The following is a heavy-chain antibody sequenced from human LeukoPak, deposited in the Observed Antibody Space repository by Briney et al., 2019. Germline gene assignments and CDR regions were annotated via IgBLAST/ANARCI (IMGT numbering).Heavy chain of an antibody. CDR1: GYNFRKSW. Sequence: GESLKISCGTSGYNFRKSWIGWVRQTPAKGLEWLGIIYPDDFDTIYNPSFEGHVTISADSSITTAYLEWKSLKASDSGLYFCSTKKNDYVDRWGRETLVTVSS. J-gene: IGHJ4*01. CDR2: IYPDDFDT. CDR3: STKKNDYVDR. V-gene: IGHV5-51*01. D-gene: IGHD5-12*01.